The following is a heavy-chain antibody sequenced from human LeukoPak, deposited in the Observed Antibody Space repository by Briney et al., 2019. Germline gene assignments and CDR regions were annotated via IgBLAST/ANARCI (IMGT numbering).Heavy chain of an antibody. CDR3: ARVGYCSGGSCYWAYYYYYYMDV. V-gene: IGHV4-34*01. Sequence: SETLSLTCAVYGGSFSGYSWSWIRQPPGKGLEWIDEINHSGSTDYNPSLKSRVTISVDTSKNQFSLKLSSVTAADTAVYYCARVGYCSGGSCYWAYYYYYYMDVWGKGTTVTVSS. CDR2: INHSGST. CDR1: GGSFSGYS. J-gene: IGHJ6*03. D-gene: IGHD2-15*01.